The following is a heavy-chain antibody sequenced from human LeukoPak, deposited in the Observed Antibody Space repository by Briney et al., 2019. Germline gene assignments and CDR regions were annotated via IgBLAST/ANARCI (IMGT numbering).Heavy chain of an antibody. CDR2: ISGSGGIT. CDR3: ARGDWDSLTVYYFDY. CDR1: GFIFRDYG. D-gene: IGHD2-8*01. J-gene: IGHJ4*02. Sequence: GGTLRLSCVVSGFIFRDYGLSWVRQAPGKGLEWVSAISGSGGITDYADFVKGRFTISRDNAKNSLYLQMNSLRAEDTAVYYCARGDWDSLTVYYFDYWGQGTLVTVSS. V-gene: IGHV3-23*01.